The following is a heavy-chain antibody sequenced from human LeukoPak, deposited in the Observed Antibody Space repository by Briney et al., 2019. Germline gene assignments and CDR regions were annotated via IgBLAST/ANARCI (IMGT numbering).Heavy chain of an antibody. D-gene: IGHD3-3*01. V-gene: IGHV4-59*01. CDR3: ASAERLRRAFDI. J-gene: IGHJ3*02. CDR2: IYYSGST. CDR1: GGSISYYY. Sequence: SETLSLTCTVSGGSISYYYWSWIRQPPGKGLEWIGYIYYSGSTNYNPSLKSRVTISVDTSKNQFSLKLSSVTAADTAVYYCASAERLRRAFDIWGQGTMVTVSS.